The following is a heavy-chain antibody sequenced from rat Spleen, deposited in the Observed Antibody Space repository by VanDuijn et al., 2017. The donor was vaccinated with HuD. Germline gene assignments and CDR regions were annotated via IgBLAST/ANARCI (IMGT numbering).Heavy chain of an antibody. CDR3: TRGGTGRFDY. Sequence: EVQVVESGGGLVQPGRSLELSCVVSGFTFNKYWMTWIRQAPGKGLEWVASITNTGGSTFYLDSVKGRFTISRDNAKSTLYLQMNSLRSEDTATYYCTRGGTGRFDYWGQGVMVTVSS. J-gene: IGHJ2*01. CDR1: GFTFNKYW. V-gene: IGHV5-31*01. D-gene: IGHD1-5*01. CDR2: ITNTGGST.